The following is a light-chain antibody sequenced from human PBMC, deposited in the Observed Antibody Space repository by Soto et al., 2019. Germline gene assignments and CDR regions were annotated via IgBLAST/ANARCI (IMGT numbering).Light chain of an antibody. CDR3: QQYNSYS. V-gene: IGKV1-5*01. Sequence: IQMTQSPSTLSASVGDGVTITCRASQSISGRLAWYQQKPGKAPNLLIYDASSLQSGVPSRFSGSGSGTEFTLTISSLQPDDFATYYCQQYNSYSFGQGTKVDI. J-gene: IGKJ1*01. CDR2: DAS. CDR1: QSISGR.